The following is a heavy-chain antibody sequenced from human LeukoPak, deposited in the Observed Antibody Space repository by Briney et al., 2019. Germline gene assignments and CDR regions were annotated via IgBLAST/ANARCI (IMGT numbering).Heavy chain of an antibody. CDR2: ISSNGGST. Sequence: GGSLRLSCSASGFTFSGYAMYCVRQAPGKGLEYVSAISSNGGSTYYADSVKGRFTISRDNSKNTLYLQMSSLRAEDTAVYYCVRGFTYYYGSGSYVDYWGQGTLVTVSS. D-gene: IGHD3-10*01. V-gene: IGHV3-64D*06. J-gene: IGHJ4*02. CDR3: VRGFTYYYGSGSYVDY. CDR1: GFTFSGYA.